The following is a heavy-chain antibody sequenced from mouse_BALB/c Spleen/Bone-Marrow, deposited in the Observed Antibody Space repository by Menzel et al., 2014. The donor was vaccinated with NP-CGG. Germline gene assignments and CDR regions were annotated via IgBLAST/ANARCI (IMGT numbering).Heavy chain of an antibody. V-gene: IGHV1-54*01. CDR1: GYAFTNYL. CDR2: INPGSGRS. D-gene: IGHD2-12*01. Sequence: QVQLKQPGAEMVRPGTSVKVSCKASGYAFTNYLIEWVTQRPGQSLEWIGGINPGSGRSNYNENFKDKATLTADKSSRTAYMLLNRLSSDDSAVYLCARSRCYVLGPFAFWGLGTLVTVSA. CDR3: ARSRCYVLGPFAF. J-gene: IGHJ3*01.